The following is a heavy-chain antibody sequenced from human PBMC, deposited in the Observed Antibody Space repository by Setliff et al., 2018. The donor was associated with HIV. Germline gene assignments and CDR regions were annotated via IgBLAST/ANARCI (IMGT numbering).Heavy chain of an antibody. V-gene: IGHV1-8*03. Sequence: ASVKVSCKASGYTFTSYDINWVRQATGQGLEWMGWMNPNSGNTGYAQKFQGRVTFSADTSTSTAYMELSGLRSEDTAVYYCARDAGIPMVRGRWPLDYWGQGTLVTVSS. J-gene: IGHJ4*02. D-gene: IGHD3-10*01. CDR2: MNPNSGNT. CDR1: GYTFTSYD. CDR3: ARDAGIPMVRGRWPLDY.